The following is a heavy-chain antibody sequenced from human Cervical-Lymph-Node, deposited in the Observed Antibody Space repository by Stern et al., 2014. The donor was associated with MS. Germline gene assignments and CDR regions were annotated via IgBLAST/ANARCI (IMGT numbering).Heavy chain of an antibody. Sequence: EVQLVESGAEVKKPGESLRLACKGSGYSFTSCWISWVRQMPVKGLGWMGRIDPSDSYTNYSPSFQGHVTISADKSISTAYLQWSSLKASDTAMYYCARLGIDSFDLWGRGTLVTVSS. D-gene: IGHD3-22*01. CDR2: IDPSDSYT. CDR3: ARLGIDSFDL. J-gene: IGHJ2*01. CDR1: GYSFTSCW. V-gene: IGHV5-10-1*01.